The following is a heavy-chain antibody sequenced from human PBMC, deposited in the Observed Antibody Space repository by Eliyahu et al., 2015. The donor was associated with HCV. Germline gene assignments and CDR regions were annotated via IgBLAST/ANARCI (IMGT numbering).Heavy chain of an antibody. CDR3: ARERRPHYGDPYYFDY. J-gene: IGHJ4*02. D-gene: IGHD4-17*01. V-gene: IGHV3-7*03. CDR2: IKHDGSEK. Sequence: RLSCAASGFTFSSYWMTWVRHAPGKGLEWVANIKHDGSEKYYVDSVKGRFTISRDNAKNSLYLQLNSLRAEDTAVYYCARERRPHYGDPYYFDYWGQGTLVTVSS. CDR1: GFTFSSYW.